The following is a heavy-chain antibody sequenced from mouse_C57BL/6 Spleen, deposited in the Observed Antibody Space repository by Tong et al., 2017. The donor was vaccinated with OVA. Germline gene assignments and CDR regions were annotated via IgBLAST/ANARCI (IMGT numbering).Heavy chain of an antibody. CDR1: GYAFSSSW. V-gene: IGHV1-82*01. CDR2: IYPGDGDT. Sequence: VQLQESGPELVKPGASVKISCKASGYAFSSSWMNWVKQRPGKGLEWIGRIYPGDGDTNYNGKFKGKATLTADKSSSTAYMQLSSLTSEDSAVYFCGYGNYGAMDYWGQGTSVTVSS. D-gene: IGHD2-1*01. J-gene: IGHJ4*01. CDR3: GYGNYGAMDY.